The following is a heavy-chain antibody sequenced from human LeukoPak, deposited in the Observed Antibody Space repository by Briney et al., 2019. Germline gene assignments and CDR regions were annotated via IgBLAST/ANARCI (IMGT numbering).Heavy chain of an antibody. CDR1: GDSVSSYSAA. D-gene: IGHD3-22*01. Sequence: SQTLSLTCAISGDSVSSYSAAWTWIRQSPARGPEWLGRTYYSSKWYNDYALSVKSRITISPDTSKNQFSLLLNSVTLEDTALYYCAREDSSGSNGFDIWGQGTMVTVSS. V-gene: IGHV6-1*01. CDR2: TYYSSKWYN. J-gene: IGHJ3*02. CDR3: AREDSSGSNGFDI.